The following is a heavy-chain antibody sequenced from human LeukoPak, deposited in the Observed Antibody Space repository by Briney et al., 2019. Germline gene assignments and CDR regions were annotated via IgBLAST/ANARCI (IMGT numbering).Heavy chain of an antibody. Sequence: SETLSLTCAVYGGSFSGYYWSWIRQPPGKGLEWIGEINHSGSTNYNPSLKSRVTMSVDASKNQFSLKLSSVTAADTAVYYCASTLVRGVIAPFDYWGQGTLVTVSS. CDR2: INHSGST. J-gene: IGHJ4*02. CDR1: GGSFSGYY. CDR3: ASTLVRGVIAPFDY. V-gene: IGHV4-34*01. D-gene: IGHD3-10*01.